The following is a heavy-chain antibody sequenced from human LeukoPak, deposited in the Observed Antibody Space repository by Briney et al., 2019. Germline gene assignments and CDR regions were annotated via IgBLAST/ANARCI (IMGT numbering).Heavy chain of an antibody. Sequence: GGSLRLSRAASGFTSSSYAMSWVRQAPGKGLEWVSAISGSGGSTYYADSVKGRFTISRDNSKNTLYLQMNSLRAEDTAVYYCAKDKGDFWSGHHYWGQGTLVTVSS. CDR2: ISGSGGST. J-gene: IGHJ4*02. V-gene: IGHV3-23*01. CDR1: GFTSSSYA. CDR3: AKDKGDFWSGHHY. D-gene: IGHD3-3*01.